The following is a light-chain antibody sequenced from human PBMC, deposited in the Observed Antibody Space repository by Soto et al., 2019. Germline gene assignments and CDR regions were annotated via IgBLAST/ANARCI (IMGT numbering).Light chain of an antibody. CDR3: QSYDSSLSGYV. J-gene: IGLJ1*01. CDR1: SSNIGAGYD. Sequence: HSVLTQPPSVSGAPGQRVTISCTGGSSNIGAGYDVHWYQQLPGTPPKLLIYGNSNRPSGVPDRFSGSKSGTSASLAITGLQAEDEADYYCQSYDSSLSGYVFGTGTKVTVL. V-gene: IGLV1-40*01. CDR2: GNS.